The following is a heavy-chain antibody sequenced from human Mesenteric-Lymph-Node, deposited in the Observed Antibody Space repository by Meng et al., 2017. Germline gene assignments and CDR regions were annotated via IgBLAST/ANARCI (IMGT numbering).Heavy chain of an antibody. CDR1: GYIFSDYW. CDR3: ARGYCSSTSCYAVSLFNVGDDAFDI. D-gene: IGHD2-2*01. CDR2: IYPGDSDT. J-gene: IGHJ3*02. Sequence: GESLKISCKASGYIFSDYWIAWVRQMPGKGLEWMGIIYPGDSDTRYSPSFQGQVTISADKSISTAYLQWSSLKASDTAMYYCARGYCSSTSCYAVSLFNVGDDAFDIWGQGTMVTVSS. V-gene: IGHV5-51*01.